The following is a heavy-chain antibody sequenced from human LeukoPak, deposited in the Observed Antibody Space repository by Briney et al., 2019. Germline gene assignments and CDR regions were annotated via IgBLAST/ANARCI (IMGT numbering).Heavy chain of an antibody. CDR3: ARVRDDYYGSGSYDY. J-gene: IGHJ4*02. CDR2: INPSGGST. D-gene: IGHD3-10*01. CDR1: GYTFTSYY. Sequence: ASVKVSFKASGYTFTSYYMHWVRQPPGQGLEWMGIINPSGGSTSYAQKFQGRVTMTRDMSTSTVYMELSSLRSEDTAVYYCARVRDDYYGSGSYDYWGQGTLVTVSS. V-gene: IGHV1-46*01.